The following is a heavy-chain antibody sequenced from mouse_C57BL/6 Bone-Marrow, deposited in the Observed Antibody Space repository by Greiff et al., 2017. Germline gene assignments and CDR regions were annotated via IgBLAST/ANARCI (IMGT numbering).Heavy chain of an antibody. CDR2: IDPSDSYT. V-gene: IGHV1-69*01. J-gene: IGHJ4*01. CDR1: GYTFTSYW. CDR3: ARSWELGYDFAMCY. Sequence: QVQLQQPGAELVMPGASVKLSCKASGYTFTSYWMHWVKQRPGQGLEWIGEIDPSDSYTNYNQKFKGKATLTVDKSSSTAYMQLSSLTSEDSAVYYCARSWELGYDFAMCYWGQGTSVTVSS. D-gene: IGHD4-1*01.